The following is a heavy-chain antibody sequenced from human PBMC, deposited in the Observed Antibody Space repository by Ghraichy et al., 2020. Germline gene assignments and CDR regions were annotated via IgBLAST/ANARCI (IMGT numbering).Heavy chain of an antibody. D-gene: IGHD4/OR15-4a*01. CDR3: AKVLDYAVGSYYFDY. CDR1: GFTFDDYA. Sequence: GGSLRLSCAASGFTFDDYAMHWVRQTPGKGLEWVSSISWNSGVIDYADSVKGRFTISRDNAKNSQYLQMNSLRVEDTALYYCAKVLDYAVGSYYFDYWGQGTLVTVSS. V-gene: IGHV3-9*01. J-gene: IGHJ4*02. CDR2: ISWNSGVI.